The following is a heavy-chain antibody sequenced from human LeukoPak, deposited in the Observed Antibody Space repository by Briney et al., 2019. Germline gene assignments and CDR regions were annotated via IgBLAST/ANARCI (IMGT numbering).Heavy chain of an antibody. V-gene: IGHV1-69*13. CDR3: ARESGSYEAYFDY. J-gene: IGHJ4*02. D-gene: IGHD1-26*01. CDR1: GGTFSRYA. CDR2: IFPIFATA. Sequence: SVKVSCKASGGTFSRYAISWVRPAPGQGLEWMGRIFPIFATANYAQKFQGRFTITADESTSTAYMELSSLRSEDTAVYYCARESGSYEAYFDYWGQGTLVTVSS.